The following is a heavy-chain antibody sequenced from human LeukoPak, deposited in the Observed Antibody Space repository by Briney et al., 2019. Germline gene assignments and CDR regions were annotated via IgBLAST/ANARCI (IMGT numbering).Heavy chain of an antibody. CDR3: ARGASVVAGSDNALDI. D-gene: IGHD6-19*01. CDR2: ISTSSIYI. CDR1: GFTFVDYA. Sequence: PGGSLRLSFSASGFTFVDYAMSWFRQAPGKGLEWVSSISTSSIYIYYADSVKVPFTNSRDNAKKSVQLQMNRPRAEDMGVYYCARGASVVAGSDNALDIWGQGTMVTVSS. V-gene: IGHV3-21*01. J-gene: IGHJ3*02.